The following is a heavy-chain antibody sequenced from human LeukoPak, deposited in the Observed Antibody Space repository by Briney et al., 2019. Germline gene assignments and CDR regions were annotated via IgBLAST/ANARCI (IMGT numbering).Heavy chain of an antibody. CDR3: ARGLAAAGDGDY. Sequence: SETLSLTCTVSGGSISSSSYYWAWIRQPPGKGLEWIGEIYHSGSTNYNPSLKSRVTISVDKSKNQFSLKLSSVTAADTAVYYCARGLAAAGDGDYWGQGTLVTVSS. CDR1: GGSISSSSYY. CDR2: IYHSGST. D-gene: IGHD6-13*01. V-gene: IGHV4-39*07. J-gene: IGHJ4*02.